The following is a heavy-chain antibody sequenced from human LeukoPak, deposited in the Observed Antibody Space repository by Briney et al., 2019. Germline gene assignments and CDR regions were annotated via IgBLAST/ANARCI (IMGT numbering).Heavy chain of an antibody. V-gene: IGHV1-69*02. D-gene: IGHD3-22*01. J-gene: IGHJ5*02. Sequence: SVKVSCKASGGTFSSYTISWVRQAPGQGLEWMGRIIPILGIANYAQKFQGRVTITADKSTSTAYMELSSLRSEDTAVYYCASLAQDYYDSSGYYYNWFDPWGQGTLVTVSS. CDR1: GGTFSSYT. CDR3: ASLAQDYYDSSGYYYNWFDP. CDR2: IIPILGIA.